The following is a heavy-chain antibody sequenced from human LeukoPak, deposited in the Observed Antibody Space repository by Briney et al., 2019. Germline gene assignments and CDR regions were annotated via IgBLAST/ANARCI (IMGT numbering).Heavy chain of an antibody. CDR2: IIPIFGTA. D-gene: IGHD1/OR15-1a*01. J-gene: IGHJ4*02. V-gene: IGHV1-69*13. Sequence: ASVKVSCKASGCTFSSYAIHWVRQAPGQGLEWMGGIIPIFGTANYAQKFQGRVTITADESTSTAYMELSSLRSEDTAVYYCARGVDRYNWNNYYWGQGTLVTVSS. CDR1: GCTFSSYA. CDR3: ARGVDRYNWNNYY.